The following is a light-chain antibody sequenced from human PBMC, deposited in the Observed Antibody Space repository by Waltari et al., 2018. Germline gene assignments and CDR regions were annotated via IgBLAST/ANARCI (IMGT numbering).Light chain of an antibody. CDR3: QQYNNWPPGT. V-gene: IGKV3-15*01. CDR1: QSVSSN. J-gene: IGKJ1*01. CDR2: GAS. Sequence: ETVMTQSPATLSVSPGERATLSCRASQSVSSNLAWYQQKPGQAPRLLIYGASARPTGIPARFSGSGFGTEFTLTISSLQSEDFAVYYCQQYNNWPPGTFGQGTKVEIK.